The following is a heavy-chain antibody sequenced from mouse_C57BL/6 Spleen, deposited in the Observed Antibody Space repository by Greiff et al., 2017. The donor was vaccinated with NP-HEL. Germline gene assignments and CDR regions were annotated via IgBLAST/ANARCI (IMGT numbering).Heavy chain of an antibody. V-gene: IGHV1-52*01. CDR1: GYTFTSYW. Sequence: QVQLQQPGAELVRPGSSVKLSCKASGYTFTSYWMHWVKQRPIQGLEWIGNIDPSDSETHYNQKFKDKATLTVDKSSSTAYMQLSSLTSEDSAVYYCARSPFITTVVATFHWYFDVWGTGTTVTVSS. J-gene: IGHJ1*03. D-gene: IGHD1-1*01. CDR3: ARSPFITTVVATFHWYFDV. CDR2: IDPSDSET.